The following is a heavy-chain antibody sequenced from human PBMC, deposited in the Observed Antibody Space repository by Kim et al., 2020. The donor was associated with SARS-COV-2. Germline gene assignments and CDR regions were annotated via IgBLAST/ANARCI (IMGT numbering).Heavy chain of an antibody. Sequence: GGSLRLSCAASGFTFSSYAMHWVRQAPGKGLEWVAVIWYDGSNKYYADSVKGRFTISRDNSKNTLYLQMNSLRAEDTAVYYCAKDSGGWHVYYFDYWGQGTLVTVSS. D-gene: IGHD6-19*01. J-gene: IGHJ4*02. CDR2: IWYDGSNK. V-gene: IGHV3-33*06. CDR1: GFTFSSYA. CDR3: AKDSGGWHVYYFDY.